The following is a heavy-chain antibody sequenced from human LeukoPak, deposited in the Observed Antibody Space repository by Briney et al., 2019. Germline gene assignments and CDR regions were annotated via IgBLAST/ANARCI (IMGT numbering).Heavy chain of an antibody. Sequence: GVSVTVSCTASGYTFTSYDINWVRQATGQGLEWMGWMNPNSGNTGYAQKFQGRVTITRNTSISTAYMELSSLRSEDTAVYYCARRTYYYDSSGYSDYYYYMDVWGKGTTVTVSS. CDR3: ARRTYYYDSSGYSDYYYYMDV. V-gene: IGHV1-8*03. D-gene: IGHD3-22*01. J-gene: IGHJ6*03. CDR1: GYTFTSYD. CDR2: MNPNSGNT.